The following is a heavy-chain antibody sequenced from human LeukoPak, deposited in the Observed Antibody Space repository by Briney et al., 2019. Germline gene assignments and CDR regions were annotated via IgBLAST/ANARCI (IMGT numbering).Heavy chain of an antibody. V-gene: IGHV3-33*06. CDR3: AKGAGRDSSGWYRYFDL. CDR2: IWNGGTYK. D-gene: IGHD6-19*01. Sequence: SLTCSCAAYGFTFSSYGMHWVRQAPGQGLEWVAVIWNGGTYKYYADYVKGKITNTRDNSKNTLYLQMNSLRAEDTAVYYCAKGAGRDSSGWYRYFDLWGRG. CDR1: GFTFSSYG. J-gene: IGHJ2*01.